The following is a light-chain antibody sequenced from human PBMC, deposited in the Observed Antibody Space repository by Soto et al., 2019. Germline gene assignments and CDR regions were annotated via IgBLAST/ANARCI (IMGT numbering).Light chain of an antibody. J-gene: IGLJ1*01. V-gene: IGLV2-14*01. CDR1: SSDVGGFNS. CDR3: SSYTGSTPYV. CDR2: DVR. Sequence: QSALAQPASVSGSPGQSITISCTGTSSDVGGFNSVSWYQQYPGKAPKLMIYDVRNRPSGVSNRFSGSKSGNTASLTISGVQAEDEADYYCSSYTGSTPYVFGTGTKVTVL.